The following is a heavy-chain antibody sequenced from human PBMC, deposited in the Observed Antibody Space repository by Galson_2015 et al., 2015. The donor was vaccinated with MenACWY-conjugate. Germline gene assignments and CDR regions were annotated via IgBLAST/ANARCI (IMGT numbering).Heavy chain of an antibody. D-gene: IGHD3-16*01. CDR3: ARWARGREVPTVKVKGDRRKVNYYYYGMDV. CDR1: GGSFSGYY. V-gene: IGHV4-34*01. J-gene: IGHJ6*02. CDR2: INHSGST. Sequence: SETLSLTCAVYGGSFSGYYWSWIRQPPGKGLEWIGEINHSGSTNYNPSLKSRVTISVDTSKNQFSLKLSSVTAADTAVYYCARWARGREVPTVKVKGDRRKVNYYYYGMDVWGQGTTVTVSS.